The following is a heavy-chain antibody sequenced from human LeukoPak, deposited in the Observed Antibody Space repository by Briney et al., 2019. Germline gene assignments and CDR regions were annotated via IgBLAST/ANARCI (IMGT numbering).Heavy chain of an antibody. CDR3: AAWGESSSNY. D-gene: IGHD3-16*01. CDR1: GFRFSNYW. J-gene: IGHJ4*02. V-gene: IGHV3-7*01. CDR2: INPEGSQN. Sequence: GGSLRLSCAASGFRFSNYWMNWVRQAPEKGLEWVANINPEGSQNRYVDSVNGRFTVSRDNARNSPYLDMDSLTADDSAIYYCAAWGESSSNYWGQGILVTVSS.